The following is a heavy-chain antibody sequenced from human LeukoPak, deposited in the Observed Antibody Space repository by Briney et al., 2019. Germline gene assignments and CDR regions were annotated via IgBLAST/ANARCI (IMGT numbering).Heavy chain of an antibody. CDR2: ISGSGTST. J-gene: IGHJ4*02. V-gene: IGHV3-23*01. Sequence: GGSLRLSCAATGFTFSSYAMSWVRQAPGKGLEWVSGISGSGTSTYYADSVKGRFTISRDNSKNTLYLQMNSLRAEDTAVYYCAKSGVAARPPPTNFDYWGQGTLVTVSS. D-gene: IGHD6-6*01. CDR1: GFTFSSYA. CDR3: AKSGVAARPPPTNFDY.